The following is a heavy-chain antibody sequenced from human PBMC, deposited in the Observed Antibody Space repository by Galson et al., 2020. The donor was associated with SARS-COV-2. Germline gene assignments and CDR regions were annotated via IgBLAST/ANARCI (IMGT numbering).Heavy chain of an antibody. V-gene: IGHV3-49*03. D-gene: IGHD3-22*01. CDR3: KVPPGYYADYYYGMDV. CDR2: IRSKAYGGTT. CDR1: GFTFGDYA. Sequence: GGSLRLSCTASGFTFGDYAMSWFRQAPGKGLEWVGFIRSKAYGGTTEYAASVKGRFTISRDDSKSIAYLQMNSLKTEDTAVYYCKVPPGYYADYYYGMDVWGQGTTVTVSS. J-gene: IGHJ6*02.